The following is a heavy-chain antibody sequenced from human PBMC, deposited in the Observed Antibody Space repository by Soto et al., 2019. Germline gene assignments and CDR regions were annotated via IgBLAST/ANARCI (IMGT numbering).Heavy chain of an antibody. CDR1: GITFRNYA. V-gene: IGHV3-23*01. D-gene: IGHD6-6*01. CDR3: AKDHQSIAARFQVFDY. J-gene: IGHJ4*02. Sequence: PGGSLRLSCAASGITFRNYAMSWVRQAPGKGLEWVSAISGSGGSTYYADSVKGRFTISRDNSKNTLYLQMNSLRAEDTAVYYCAKDHQSIAARFQVFDYWGQGTLVTVSS. CDR2: ISGSGGST.